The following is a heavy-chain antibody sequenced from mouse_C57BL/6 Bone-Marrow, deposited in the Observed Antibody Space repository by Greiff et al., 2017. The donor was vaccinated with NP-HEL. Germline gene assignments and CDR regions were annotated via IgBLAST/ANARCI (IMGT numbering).Heavy chain of an antibody. V-gene: IGHV1-22*01. CDR1: GYTFTDYN. D-gene: IGHD1-1*01. Sequence: EVQLQQSGPELVKPGASVKMSCKASGYTFTDYNMHWVKQSHGKSLEWIGYINPNNGGTSYNQKFKGKATLTVNKSSSTAYMELRSLTSEDSAVYYCAKDYYGVYYAMDYWGQGTSVTVSS. CDR2: INPNNGGT. CDR3: AKDYYGVYYAMDY. J-gene: IGHJ4*01.